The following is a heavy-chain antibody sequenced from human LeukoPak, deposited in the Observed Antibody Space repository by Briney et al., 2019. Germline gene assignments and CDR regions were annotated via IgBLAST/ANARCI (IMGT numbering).Heavy chain of an antibody. V-gene: IGHV4-4*07. CDR2: IYTSGST. CDR1: GGSISSYY. J-gene: IGHJ4*02. CDR3: ARHTPLVRLRLSRSGFDY. Sequence: PSETLSLTCTVSGGSISSYYWSWIRQPAGKGLEWIGRIYTSGSTNYNPSLKSRVTMSVDTSKNQFSLKLSSVTAADTAVYYCARHTPLVRLRLSRSGFDYWGQGTLVTVSS. D-gene: IGHD3-16*01.